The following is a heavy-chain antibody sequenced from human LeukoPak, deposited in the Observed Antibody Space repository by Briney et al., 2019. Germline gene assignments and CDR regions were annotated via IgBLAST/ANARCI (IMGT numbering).Heavy chain of an antibody. D-gene: IGHD3-22*01. Sequence: SETLSLTCGASGDSIRSYYWNWVRQPPGKGLEWIGLFYYNGSSVRTYFNPSLKSRVIITVDTSKNQFSPESRSMTAENTAVYYCARGPYDSSGQFFDYWGQGTLVTVSS. V-gene: IGHV4-59*01. CDR3: ARGPYDSSGQFFDY. CDR1: GDSIRSYY. CDR2: FYYNGSSVRT. J-gene: IGHJ4*02.